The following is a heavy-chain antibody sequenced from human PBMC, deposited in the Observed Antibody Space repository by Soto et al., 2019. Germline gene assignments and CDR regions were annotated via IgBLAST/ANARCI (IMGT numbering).Heavy chain of an antibody. D-gene: IGHD6-13*01. V-gene: IGHV4-59*12. J-gene: IGHJ5*01. CDR2: IHYTGSA. CDR3: VKVGRIAAPGTWFDP. Sequence: SETLSLTCTVSAGPISGSYWGWIRQSPGRELELVAHIHYTGSASYNPSLKSRVTMSIDTSKQQFSLKVNSVNTADTAVYYCVKVGRIAAPGTWFDPWGQGILVTVSS. CDR1: AGPISGSY.